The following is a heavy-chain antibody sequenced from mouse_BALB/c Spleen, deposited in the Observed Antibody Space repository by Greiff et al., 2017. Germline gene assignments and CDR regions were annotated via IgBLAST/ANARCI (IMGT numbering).Heavy chain of an antibody. Sequence: VHVKQSGPELVKPGASVKISCKASGYTFTDYNMHWVKQSHGKSLEWIGYIYPYNGGTGYNQKFKSKATLTVDNSSSTAYMELRSLTSEDSAVYYCARYNPYYAMDYWGQGTSVTVSS. V-gene: IGHV1S29*02. CDR1: GYTFTDYN. CDR3: ARYNPYYAMDY. CDR2: IYPYNGGT. J-gene: IGHJ4*01. D-gene: IGHD1-3*01.